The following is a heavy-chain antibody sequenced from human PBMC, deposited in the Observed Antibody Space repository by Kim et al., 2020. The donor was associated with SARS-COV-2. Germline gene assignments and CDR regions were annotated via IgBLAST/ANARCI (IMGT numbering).Heavy chain of an antibody. V-gene: IGHV3-21*01. CDR2: ISSSSSYI. D-gene: IGHD3-10*01. CDR1: GFTFSSYS. CDR3: ARGEPDVWFGELLKYYYYYYGMDV. Sequence: GGSLRLSCAASGFTFSSYSMNWVRQAPGKGLEWVSSISSSSSYIYYADSVKGRFTISRDNAKNSLYLQMNSLRAEDTAVYYCARGEPDVWFGELLKYYYYYYGMDVWGQGTTVTVSS. J-gene: IGHJ6*02.